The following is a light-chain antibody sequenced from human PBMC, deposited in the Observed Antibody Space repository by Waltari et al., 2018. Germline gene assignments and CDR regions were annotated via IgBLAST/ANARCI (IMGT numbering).Light chain of an antibody. CDR3: MQALQTPLT. V-gene: IGKV2-28*01. CDR1: QSLLYSNGYNY. CDR2: LGS. Sequence: EIVLTQSPLSLPATPGEPASIPCRSSQSLLYSNGYNYLDWYLQKPGQSPQLLIYLGSNRASGVPDRFSGSGSGTDFTLKITRVEAEDVGVYYCMQALQTPLTFGGGTKVEIK. J-gene: IGKJ4*01.